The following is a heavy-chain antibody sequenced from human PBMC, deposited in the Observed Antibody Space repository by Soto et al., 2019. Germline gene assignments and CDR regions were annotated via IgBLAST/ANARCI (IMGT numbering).Heavy chain of an antibody. CDR2: ISPNSGDT. Sequence: GASVKVSCKASGYTFTDYFVHWVRQAPGQGLEWIGWISPNSGDTVYAQKLQGRVTVTSDTSISTAYMEPSRLTSDDTAVYYCARGGLEPFDYLGQGALVTVSS. CDR3: ARGGLEPFDY. J-gene: IGHJ4*02. D-gene: IGHD1-1*01. CDR1: GYTFTDYF. V-gene: IGHV1-2*02.